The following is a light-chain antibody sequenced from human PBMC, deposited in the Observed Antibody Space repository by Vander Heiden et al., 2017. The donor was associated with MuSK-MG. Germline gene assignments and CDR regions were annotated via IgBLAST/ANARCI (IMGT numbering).Light chain of an antibody. Sequence: SYELTQPPSVSVSPGQTASITCSGDKLGDKYACWYQQKPGQSPVLVIYKDSKRASGIPERFSGSNSGNTATLTISGTQAMDEADYYCQAWDSSTGVFGGGTKLTVL. J-gene: IGLJ2*01. CDR1: KLGDKY. V-gene: IGLV3-1*01. CDR3: QAWDSSTGV. CDR2: KDS.